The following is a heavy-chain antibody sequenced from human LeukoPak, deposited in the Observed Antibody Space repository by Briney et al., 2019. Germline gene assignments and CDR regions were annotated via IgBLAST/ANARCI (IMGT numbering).Heavy chain of an antibody. CDR2: LSSSGSAF. J-gene: IGHJ4*02. D-gene: IGHD3-3*01. V-gene: IGHV3-48*03. CDR1: GFTFRSYE. CDR3: ARSARLMKGVVEVTALDD. Sequence: GGSLGLSCEDSGFTFRSYEMNWVRQAPGKGLEWIAYLSSSGSAFSYADSVKGRFTIARDNAKNSVYLEMNSLRADDTAVYYCARSARLMKGVVEVTALDDWGQGTLVTVSS.